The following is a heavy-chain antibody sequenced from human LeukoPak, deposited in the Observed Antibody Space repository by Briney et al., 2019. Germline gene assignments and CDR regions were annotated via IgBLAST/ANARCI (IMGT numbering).Heavy chain of an antibody. CDR2: IRYDGSNK. V-gene: IGHV3-30*02. CDR3: ARGRGLVVVAATPVGSGY. D-gene: IGHD2-15*01. J-gene: IGHJ4*02. Sequence: PGGSLRLSCAASGFTFSSYGMHWVRQAPGKGLEWVAFIRYDGSNKYYADSVKGRFTISRDNSKNTLYLQMNSLRAEDTAVYYCARGRGLVVVAATPVGSGYWGQGTLVTVSS. CDR1: GFTFSSYG.